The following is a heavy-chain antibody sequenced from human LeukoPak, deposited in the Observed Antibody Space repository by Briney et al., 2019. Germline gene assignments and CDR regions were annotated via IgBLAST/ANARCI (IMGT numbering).Heavy chain of an antibody. V-gene: IGHV3-23*01. CDR2: ISGSGGNT. Sequence: GGSLRLSCAASGFTFSSYAMSWVRQAPGKGLEWVSAISGSGGNTYYADSVKGRFTISRDNSKNTLYLQMNSLRAEDTAVYYCAKDDSKATIDPIDYWGQGTLVTVSS. J-gene: IGHJ4*02. CDR1: GFTFSSYA. D-gene: IGHD5-24*01. CDR3: AKDDSKATIDPIDY.